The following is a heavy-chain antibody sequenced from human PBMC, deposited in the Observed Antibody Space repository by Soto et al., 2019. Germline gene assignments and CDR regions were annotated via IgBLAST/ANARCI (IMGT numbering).Heavy chain of an antibody. CDR3: ARAPFVRFLDHNWFDP. J-gene: IGHJ5*02. Sequence: EASVKVSCKASGGTFSSYTISWVRQAPGQGLEWMGRIIPILGIANYAQKFQGRVTITADKSTSTAYMELSSLRSEDTAVYYCARAPFVRFLDHNWFDPWGQGTLVTVSS. CDR1: GGTFSSYT. CDR2: IIPILGIA. D-gene: IGHD3-3*01. V-gene: IGHV1-69*02.